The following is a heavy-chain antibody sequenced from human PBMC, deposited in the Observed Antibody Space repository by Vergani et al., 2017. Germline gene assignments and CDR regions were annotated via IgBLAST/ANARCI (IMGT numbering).Heavy chain of an antibody. V-gene: IGHV3-9*01. D-gene: IGHD3-10*02. CDR2: ISWNSGSI. CDR3: AKDTVRGKRGFDY. CDR1: GFTFDDYA. J-gene: IGHJ4*02. Sequence: EVQLVESGGGLVQPGRSLKLSCAASGFTFDDYAMHWVRQAPGKGLEWVSGISWNSGSIGYADSVKGRFTISRDNAKNSLYLQMNSLRAEDTALYYCAKDTVRGKRGFDYWGQGTLVTVSS.